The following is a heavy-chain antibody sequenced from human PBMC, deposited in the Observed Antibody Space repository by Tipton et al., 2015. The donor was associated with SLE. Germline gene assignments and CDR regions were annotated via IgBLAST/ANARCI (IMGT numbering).Heavy chain of an antibody. CDR3: TRDGPYNYYGMDV. Sequence: SLRLSCAASGFTFSSYAMSWVRQAPGKGLEWVSAISGSGGSTYYADSVKGRFTISRDNSKNTLYLQMNSLRAEDTAVYYCTRDGPYNYYGMDVWGQGTTVTVSS. J-gene: IGHJ6*02. CDR2: ISGSGGST. CDR1: GFTFSSYA. V-gene: IGHV3-23*01.